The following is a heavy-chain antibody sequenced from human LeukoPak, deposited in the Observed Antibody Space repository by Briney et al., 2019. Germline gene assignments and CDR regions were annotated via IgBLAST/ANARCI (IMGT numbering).Heavy chain of an antibody. V-gene: IGHV4-61*02. CDR3: ARVLWFGELLKGYYYYYYMDV. CDR2: IYTSGST. D-gene: IGHD3-10*01. CDR1: GGSISSGSYY. J-gene: IGHJ6*03. Sequence: SQTLSLTCTVSGGSISSGSYYWSWIRQPAGKGLEWIGRIYTSGSTNYNPSLKSRVTISVDTSKNQFSLKLNSVTAADTAVYYCARVLWFGELLKGYYYYYYMDVWGKGTTVTVSS.